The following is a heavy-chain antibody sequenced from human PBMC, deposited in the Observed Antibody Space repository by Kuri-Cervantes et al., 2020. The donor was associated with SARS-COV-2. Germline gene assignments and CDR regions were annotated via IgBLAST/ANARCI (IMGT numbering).Heavy chain of an antibody. J-gene: IGHJ4*02. Sequence: GESLKISCAASGFIFSSYAMHWVRQAPGKGLEWVAVISYDGSNKYYADSVKGRFTISRDNSKNTLYLQMNSLRAEDTAVYYCATDTAMVDYWGQGTLVTVSS. CDR3: ATDTAMVDY. D-gene: IGHD5-18*01. CDR2: ISYDGSNK. CDR1: GFIFSSYA. V-gene: IGHV3-30-3*02.